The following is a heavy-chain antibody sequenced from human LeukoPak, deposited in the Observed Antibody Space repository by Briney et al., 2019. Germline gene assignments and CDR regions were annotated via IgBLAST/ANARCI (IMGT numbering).Heavy chain of an antibody. D-gene: IGHD3-10*01. V-gene: IGHV1-18*01. J-gene: IGHJ4*02. CDR3: ARDLTMVRGVIIPSMGY. Sequence: ASVKASCKASGYTFTSYGISWVRQAPGQGLEWMGWISAYNGNTNYAQKLQGRVTMTTDTSTSTAYMELRSLRSDDTAVYYCARDLTMVRGVIIPSMGYWGQGTLVTVSS. CDR1: GYTFTSYG. CDR2: ISAYNGNT.